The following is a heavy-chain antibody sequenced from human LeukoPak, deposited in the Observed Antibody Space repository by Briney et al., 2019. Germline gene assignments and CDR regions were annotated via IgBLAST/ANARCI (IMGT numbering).Heavy chain of an antibody. J-gene: IGHJ6*02. CDR3: ARMVRYSSGWYPGWYYYYGMDV. V-gene: IGHV4-4*02. CDR1: GGSISNTNW. CDR2: ISLTGLT. D-gene: IGHD6-19*01. Sequence: SETLSLTCGVSGGSISNTNWWSWGRQPPGQGLEWIGEISLTGLTHYNPSFESRVTVSLDKSKNQLSLNLTSVTAADTAVYYCARMVRYSSGWYPGWYYYYGMDVWGQGTTVTVSS.